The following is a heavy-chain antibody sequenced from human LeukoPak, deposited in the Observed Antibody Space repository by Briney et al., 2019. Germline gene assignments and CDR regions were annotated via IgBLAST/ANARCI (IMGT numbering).Heavy chain of an antibody. CDR2: INPNSGGT. Sequence: ASVKVSCKASGYTFTGYYMHWVRQASGQGLEWMGWINPNSGGTNYAQKFQGRVTMTRDTSISTAYMELSRLRSDDTAVYYCARESAATSEGFSDYWGQGTLVTVSS. CDR3: ARESAATSEGFSDY. J-gene: IGHJ4*02. CDR1: GYTFTGYY. D-gene: IGHD2-15*01. V-gene: IGHV1-2*02.